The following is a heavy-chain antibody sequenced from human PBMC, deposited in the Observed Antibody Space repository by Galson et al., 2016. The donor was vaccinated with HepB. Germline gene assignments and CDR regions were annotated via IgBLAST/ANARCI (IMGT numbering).Heavy chain of an antibody. Sequence: LRLSCAASGFTFSSYWMSWVRQAPGKGLDWVAVISKTGDTTFYVDSVKGQFTISRDNSKNTVDLQIHSLRSEDAAVYFCARDFKLGAPDYMDVWGKGTTVTVS. CDR2: ISKTGDTT. J-gene: IGHJ6*03. CDR3: ARDFKLGAPDYMDV. CDR1: GFTFSSYW. D-gene: IGHD1-26*01. V-gene: IGHV3-30-3*01.